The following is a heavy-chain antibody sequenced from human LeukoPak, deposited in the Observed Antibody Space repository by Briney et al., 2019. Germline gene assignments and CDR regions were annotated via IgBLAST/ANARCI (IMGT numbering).Heavy chain of an antibody. CDR3: ARLLKYYDYVWGSYRSTDAFDI. CDR1: GGSICSYY. V-gene: IGHV4-59*08. D-gene: IGHD3-16*02. J-gene: IGHJ3*02. CDR2: IYYSGST. Sequence: SETLSLTCTVSGGSICSYYWSWIRQPPGKGLEWIGYIYYSGSTNYNPSLKSRVTISVDTSKNQFSLKLSSVTAADTAVYYCARLLKYYDYVWGSYRSTDAFDIWGQGTMVTVSS.